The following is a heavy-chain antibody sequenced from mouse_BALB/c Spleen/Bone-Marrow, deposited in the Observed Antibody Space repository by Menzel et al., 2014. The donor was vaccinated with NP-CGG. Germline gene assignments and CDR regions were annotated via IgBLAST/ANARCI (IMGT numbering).Heavy chain of an antibody. J-gene: IGHJ3*01. V-gene: IGHV5-12-2*01. CDR3: ARRAGAY. D-gene: IGHD3-3*01. Sequence: EVKLVESGGGSVQPGGSLKLSCAASGFTFXSYTMSWVRQTPGKRLEWVAYISNGGGSTYYLDTVKGRFTISRDNAKNTLYLQMSSLKSEDTAMYYCARRAGAYWGQGTLVTVSA. CDR2: ISNGGGST. CDR1: GFTFXSYT.